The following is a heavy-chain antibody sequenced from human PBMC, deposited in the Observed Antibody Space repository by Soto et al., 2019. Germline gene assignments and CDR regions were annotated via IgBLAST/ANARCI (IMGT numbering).Heavy chain of an antibody. CDR3: ARGDGSSTYNAIYYYYMDV. Sequence: QVQLVQSGAEVKKPGASVKVSCKASGYTFTSYAMHWVRQAPGQRLEWMGWINAGNGNTKYSQKVQGRVTITRDTSASTAYMELSSLRSEDTAVYYCARGDGSSTYNAIYYYYMDVWGKGTTVTVSS. V-gene: IGHV1-3*01. J-gene: IGHJ6*03. CDR1: GYTFTSYA. D-gene: IGHD2-2*01. CDR2: INAGNGNT.